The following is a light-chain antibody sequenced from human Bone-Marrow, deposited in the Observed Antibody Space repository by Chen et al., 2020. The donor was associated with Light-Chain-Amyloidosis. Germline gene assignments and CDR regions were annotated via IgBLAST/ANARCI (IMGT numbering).Light chain of an antibody. CDR3: QVWGGTTGPVV. CDR2: DNT. V-gene: IGLV3-21*02. J-gene: IGLJ2*01. CDR1: NIGSTS. Sequence: SYVLTQPSSVSVALGQTATIACGGNNIGSTSVHWYQQTPGQAPLLVVYDNTGRPSGIPERCSGSNTGNTAALTISRVEAGEEADYYCQVWGGTTGPVVFGGGTKLTVL.